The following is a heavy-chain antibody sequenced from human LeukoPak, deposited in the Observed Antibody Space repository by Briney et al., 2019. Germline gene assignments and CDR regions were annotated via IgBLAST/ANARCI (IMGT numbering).Heavy chain of an antibody. CDR1: GGSFSGYY. CDR2: INHSGST. V-gene: IGHV4-34*01. Sequence: SETLSLTCAVYGGSFSGYYWSWIRQPPGKGLEWIGEINHSGSTNYNPSLKSRVTISVDTSKNQFSLKLSSVTAADTAVYYCARAINCSSTSCYRGNVAFDYWGQGTLVTVSS. J-gene: IGHJ4*02. CDR3: ARAINCSSTSCYRGNVAFDY. D-gene: IGHD2-2*02.